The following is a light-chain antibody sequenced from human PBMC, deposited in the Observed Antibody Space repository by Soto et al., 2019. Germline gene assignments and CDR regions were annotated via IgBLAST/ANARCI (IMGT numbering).Light chain of an antibody. CDR2: GAS. V-gene: IGKV3-20*01. Sequence: EIVLTRSPGSLSLSPGERATLSYRASQSVSSSYLAWYQQKPGQAPRVLIYGASSRATGIPDRFSGSGSGTDFTLTVSSLQPEDFAVYYCQHDYNLLTFGGGTKVDIK. J-gene: IGKJ4*01. CDR1: QSVSSSY. CDR3: QHDYNLLT.